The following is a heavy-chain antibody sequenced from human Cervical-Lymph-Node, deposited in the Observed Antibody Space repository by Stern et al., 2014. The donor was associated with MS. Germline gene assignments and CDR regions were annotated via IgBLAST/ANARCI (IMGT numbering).Heavy chain of an antibody. D-gene: IGHD1-26*01. Sequence: QVQLLQPGAEVKKPGSSVKVSCQASGGTLISYPISWVRQAPGPGLECLGGIMPILGTSNYAHKFQGRVTITADESTTTIYMELRSLKSEDTAVYYCARHLGSHESGWFDPWGQGTLVTVSS. CDR1: GGTLISYP. V-gene: IGHV1-69*01. CDR3: ARHLGSHESGWFDP. J-gene: IGHJ5*02. CDR2: IMPILGTS.